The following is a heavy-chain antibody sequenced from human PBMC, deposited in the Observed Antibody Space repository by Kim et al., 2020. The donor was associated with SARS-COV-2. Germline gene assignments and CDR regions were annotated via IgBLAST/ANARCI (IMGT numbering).Heavy chain of an antibody. CDR3: ARAGRGYGVNSGAFDY. J-gene: IGHJ4*02. Sequence: ASVKVSCKASGYTFTSYYMHWGRQAPGQGLEWMGIINPSGGSTSYAQKFQGRVTMTRDTSTSTVYMELGSLRSEDTAVYYRARAGRGYGVNSGAFDYWGQGTLVTVSS. D-gene: IGHD5-12*01. CDR2: INPSGGST. CDR1: GYTFTSYY. V-gene: IGHV1-46*01.